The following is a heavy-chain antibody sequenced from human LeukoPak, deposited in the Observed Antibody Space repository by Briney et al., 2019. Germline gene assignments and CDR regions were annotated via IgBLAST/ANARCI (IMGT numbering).Heavy chain of an antibody. V-gene: IGHV3-21*01. CDR2: ISSTSTYI. CDR1: GFTFSSYS. D-gene: IGHD2-15*01. Sequence: GGSLRLSCAASGFTFSSYSMNWVRQAPGKGLEWVSSISSTSTYIYYADSVKGRFTISRDNAKNSLYLQMNSLRAEDTAVYYCARDMAAATVKSVDYWGQGTLVTVSS. J-gene: IGHJ4*02. CDR3: ARDMAAATVKSVDY.